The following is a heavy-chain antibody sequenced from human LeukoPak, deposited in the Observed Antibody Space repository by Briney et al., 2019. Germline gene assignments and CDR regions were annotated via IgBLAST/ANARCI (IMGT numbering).Heavy chain of an antibody. Sequence: GGSLRLSCAASGFTFSSYAMSWVRQAPGKGLEWVSAISGSGGSTYYADSVKGQFTISRDNSKSTLYLQMNSLRAEDTAVYYCAKDRGYCSSTSCYATWVLDYWGQGTLVTVSS. J-gene: IGHJ4*02. D-gene: IGHD2-2*01. CDR1: GFTFSSYA. V-gene: IGHV3-23*01. CDR2: ISGSGGST. CDR3: AKDRGYCSSTSCYATWVLDY.